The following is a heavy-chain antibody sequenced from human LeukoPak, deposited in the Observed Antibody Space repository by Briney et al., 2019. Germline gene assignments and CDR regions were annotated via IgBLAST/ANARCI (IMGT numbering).Heavy chain of an antibody. Sequence: SETLSLTCAVYGGSFSGYYWSWIRQPPGKGLEWIGEINHSGSTNYNPSLKSRVTISVDTSKNQFSLKLSSVTAADTAVYYCARDPRGYSYGLDYWGQGTLVTVSS. J-gene: IGHJ4*02. CDR3: ARDPRGYSYGLDY. V-gene: IGHV4-34*01. D-gene: IGHD5-18*01. CDR1: GGSFSGYY. CDR2: INHSGST.